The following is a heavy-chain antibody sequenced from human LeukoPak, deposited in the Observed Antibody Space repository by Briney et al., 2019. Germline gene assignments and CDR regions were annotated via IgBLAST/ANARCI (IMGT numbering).Heavy chain of an antibody. CDR3: ARDGRYSSSVNWLDL. CDR2: ISSSSSYI. D-gene: IGHD6-13*01. V-gene: IGHV3-21*06. Sequence: GGSLRLSCAASGFTFSSYSMNWVRQAPGKGLEWVSSISSSSSYIYYADSVKGRFTISRDNSNNTVYLQMNSLRAGDMALYYCARDGRYSSSVNWLDLWGQGALVTVSS. CDR1: GFTFSSYS. J-gene: IGHJ5*02.